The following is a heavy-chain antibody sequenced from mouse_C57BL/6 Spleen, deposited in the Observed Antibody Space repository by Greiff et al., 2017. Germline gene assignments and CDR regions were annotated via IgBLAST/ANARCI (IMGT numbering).Heavy chain of an antibody. D-gene: IGHD2-1*01. CDR2: ISSGSSTI. CDR1: GFTFSDYG. V-gene: IGHV5-17*01. J-gene: IGHJ2*01. Sequence: DVKLVESGGGLVKPGGSLKLSCAASGFTFSDYGMHWVRQAPEKGLEWVAYISSGSSTIYYADTVKGRFTISKDNAKNNLFLQMTSLRSEDTAMYYCARKFYYGNLFDYWGQGTTLTVSS. CDR3: ARKFYYGNLFDY.